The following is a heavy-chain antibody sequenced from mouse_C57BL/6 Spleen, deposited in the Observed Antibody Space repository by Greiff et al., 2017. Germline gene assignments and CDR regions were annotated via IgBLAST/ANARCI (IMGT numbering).Heavy chain of an antibody. CDR1: GFTFSSYA. CDR2: ISDGGSYT. V-gene: IGHV5-4*01. D-gene: IGHD2-4*01. J-gene: IGHJ4*01. Sequence: EVKVVESGGGLVKPGGSLKLSCAASGFTFSSYAMSWVRQTPEKRLEWVATISDGGSYTYYPDNVKGRFTISRDNAKNNLYLQMSHLKSEDTAMYYCARDGDYGPWAMDYWGQGTSVTVSS. CDR3: ARDGDYGPWAMDY.